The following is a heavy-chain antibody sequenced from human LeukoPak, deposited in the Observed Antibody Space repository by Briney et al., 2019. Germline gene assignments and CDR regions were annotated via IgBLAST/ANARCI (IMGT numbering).Heavy chain of an antibody. CDR1: GGSISSSSYY. CDR2: IYYSGST. J-gene: IGHJ3*02. Sequence: PSETLSLTCTVSGGSISSSSYYWSWIRQHPGKGLEWIGYIYYSGSTYYNPSLKSRVTISVDTSKNQFSLKLSSVTAADTAVYYCARDAPMSTTGVGAFDIWGQGTMVTVSS. CDR3: ARDAPMSTTGVGAFDI. D-gene: IGHD7-27*01. V-gene: IGHV4-31*03.